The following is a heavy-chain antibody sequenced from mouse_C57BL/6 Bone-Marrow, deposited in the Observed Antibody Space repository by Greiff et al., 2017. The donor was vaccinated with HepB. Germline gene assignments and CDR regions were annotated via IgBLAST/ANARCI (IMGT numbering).Heavy chain of an antibody. CDR2: INYDGSST. V-gene: IGHV5-16*01. J-gene: IGHJ2*01. CDR1: GFTFSDYY. CDR3: ARTGDGHYRDY. Sequence: EVKLMESEGGLVQPGSSMKLSCTASGFTFSDYYMAWVRQVPEKGLEWVANINYDGSSTYYLDSLKSRFIISRDNAKNILYLQMSSLKSEDTATYYCARTGDGHYRDYWGQGTTLTVSS. D-gene: IGHD2-3*01.